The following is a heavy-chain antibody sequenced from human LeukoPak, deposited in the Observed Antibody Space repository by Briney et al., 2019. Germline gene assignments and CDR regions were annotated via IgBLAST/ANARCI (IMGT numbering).Heavy chain of an antibody. J-gene: IGHJ4*02. CDR1: GDSVSINSAA. CDR3: ARATSSVAGTVRYYFDY. Sequence: SQTLSLTCAISGDSVSINSAAWNWIRQSPSRGLEWLGRTYYRSKWYNDYAVSVQSRITINPDTSKNQFSLQLNSVTPEDTAVYYCARATSSVAGTVRYYFDYWGQGTLVTVSS. D-gene: IGHD6-19*01. CDR2: TYYRSKWYN. V-gene: IGHV6-1*01.